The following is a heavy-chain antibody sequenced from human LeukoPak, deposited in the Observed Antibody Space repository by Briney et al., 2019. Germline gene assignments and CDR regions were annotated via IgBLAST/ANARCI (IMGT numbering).Heavy chain of an antibody. CDR3: AKEWDSSGSYYTFFDY. CDR1: GFTFSSYA. CDR2: ISGSGGST. J-gene: IGHJ4*02. D-gene: IGHD3-10*01. V-gene: IGHV3-23*01. Sequence: GGSLRLSCAASGFTFSSYAMSWVRQAPGKGLEWVSAISGSGGSTYYADSVKGRFTISRDNSKNTLYLQMNSLRAEDTAVYYCAKEWDSSGSYYTFFDYWGQGTLVTVSS.